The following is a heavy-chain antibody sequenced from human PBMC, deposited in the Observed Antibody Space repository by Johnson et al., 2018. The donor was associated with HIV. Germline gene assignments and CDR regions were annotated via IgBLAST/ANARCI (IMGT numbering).Heavy chain of an antibody. V-gene: IGHV3-30-3*01. D-gene: IGHD3-16*01. CDR3: AKDERQLGGWSHAFDI. CDR1: GFTFSSYA. Sequence: QVQLVESGGGVVQPGRSLRLSCAASGFTFSSYAMHWVRQAPGKGLEWVAVISHDGSNKYYADSVKGRFTISRDNSKNTLYLQMISLRAEDTAVYFCAKDERQLGGWSHAFDIWGQGTKVTVSS. J-gene: IGHJ3*02. CDR2: ISHDGSNK.